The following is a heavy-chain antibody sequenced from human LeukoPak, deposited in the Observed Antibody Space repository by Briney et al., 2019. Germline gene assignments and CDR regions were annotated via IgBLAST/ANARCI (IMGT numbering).Heavy chain of an antibody. Sequence: SETLSLTCTVSGGSISSSTYYWAWIRQPPGKGLEWIGYISYSGSTNYNPSLKSRVTISVDTPKSQFSLKLSSVTAADTALYYCARIDTSWFTFDDWGQGTLVTVSS. V-gene: IGHV4-61*05. CDR2: ISYSGST. D-gene: IGHD2-2*01. CDR3: ARIDTSWFTFDD. J-gene: IGHJ4*02. CDR1: GGSISSSTYY.